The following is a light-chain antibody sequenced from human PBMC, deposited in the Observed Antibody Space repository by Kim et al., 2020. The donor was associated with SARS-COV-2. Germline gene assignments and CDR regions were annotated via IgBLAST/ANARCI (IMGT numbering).Light chain of an antibody. CDR1: QDIHGF. Sequence: DIQISQSPSSLPASIGDTVTITCQASQDIHGFLSWFQQKPGRAPKLLIYDASHLEPGVPSRFSGSGSGTHFIFTISSLQPEDTATYFCQQAESLPLIFGQGTRLEIK. CDR2: DAS. J-gene: IGKJ5*01. CDR3: QQAESLPLI. V-gene: IGKV1-33*01.